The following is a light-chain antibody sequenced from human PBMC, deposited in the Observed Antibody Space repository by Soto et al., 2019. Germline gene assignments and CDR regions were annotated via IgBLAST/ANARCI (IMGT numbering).Light chain of an antibody. CDR2: KAS. V-gene: IGKV1-5*03. J-gene: IGKJ4*01. CDR3: QQYKSYSLT. CDR1: QSISSW. Sequence: DIQMTQSPSSLSASVGDRVTITCRASQSISSWLAWYQQKPGKAPKLLIYKASSLESGVPSRFSGSGSGTEFTLAISSLQADDFATYYCQQYKSYSLTFGGGTKVDNK.